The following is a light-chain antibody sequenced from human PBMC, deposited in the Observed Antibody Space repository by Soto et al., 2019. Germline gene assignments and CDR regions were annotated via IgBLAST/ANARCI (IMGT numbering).Light chain of an antibody. CDR3: HQYDRSPPT. CDR1: QSLSTSY. CDR2: GAS. J-gene: IGKJ5*01. Sequence: DIVLTQSPGTLSSSPGERATLSCRASQSLSTSYLAWYQRKPGQAPKLLIYGASSRATGTPDRFSGSGSGTDFTLTISRLEPEDFAIYFCHQYDRSPPTFGQGTRLEIK. V-gene: IGKV3-20*01.